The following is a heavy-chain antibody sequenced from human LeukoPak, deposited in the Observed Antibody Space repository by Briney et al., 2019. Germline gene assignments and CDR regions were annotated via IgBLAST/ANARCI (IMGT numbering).Heavy chain of an antibody. CDR1: GYTFTDYY. J-gene: IGHJ4*02. CDR3: ARTRYCSGGSCIDY. D-gene: IGHD2-15*01. V-gene: IGHV1-2*02. Sequence: GASVKVSFRASGYTFTDYYMHWVRQAPGQGLEWMGWINPNSGGTNYALKFQGRVTMTRDTSISTAYMELTSLRSVDKAVYYCARTRYCSGGSCIDYWGQGTLVTVSS. CDR2: INPNSGGT.